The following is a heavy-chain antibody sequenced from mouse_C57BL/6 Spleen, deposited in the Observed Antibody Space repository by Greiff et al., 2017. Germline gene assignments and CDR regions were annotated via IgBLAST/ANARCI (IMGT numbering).Heavy chain of an antibody. CDR1: GYTFTDYY. CDR3: ARSPTGLDY. Sequence: EVQLQQSGPELVKPGASVKISCKASGYTFTDYYMNWVKQSHGKSLEWIGDINPNNGGTSYNQKFKGKATLTVDKSSSTAYMELRSLTSEDSAVYYCARSPTGLDYWGQGTTLTVSS. J-gene: IGHJ2*01. D-gene: IGHD4-1*02. V-gene: IGHV1-26*01. CDR2: INPNNGGT.